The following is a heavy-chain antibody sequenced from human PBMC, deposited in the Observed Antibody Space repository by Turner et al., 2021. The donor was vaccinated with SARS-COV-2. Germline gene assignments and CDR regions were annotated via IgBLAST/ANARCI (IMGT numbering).Heavy chain of an antibody. D-gene: IGHD2-2*01. Sequence: QVQLVQSGAEVKKPGSSVKVSCKASGGTFSSYAINWVRQAPGQGLEWMGGIIPILGIANHAQKFQGRVTITADKSTSTAYMELSSLRSEDTAVYYCARDKMLAAMPTSGMGVWGQGTTVTVSS. V-gene: IGHV1-69*10. CDR1: GGTFSSYA. J-gene: IGHJ6*02. CDR3: ARDKMLAAMPTSGMGV. CDR2: IIPILGIA.